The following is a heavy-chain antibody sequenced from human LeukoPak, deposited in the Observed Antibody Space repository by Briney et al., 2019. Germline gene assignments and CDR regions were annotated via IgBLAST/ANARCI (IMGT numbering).Heavy chain of an antibody. V-gene: IGHV3-21*01. CDR1: GFTFSSYS. D-gene: IGHD3-22*01. CDR2: ISSSSSSYI. CDR3: ARVKYYYDSSGYYFDY. Sequence: PGGSLSLSCAASGFTFSSYSMNWVRQAPGKGLEWVSSISSSSSSYIYYADSVKGRFTISRDNAKNSLYLQMNSLRAEDTAVYYCARVKYYYDSSGYYFDYWGQGTLVTVSS. J-gene: IGHJ4*02.